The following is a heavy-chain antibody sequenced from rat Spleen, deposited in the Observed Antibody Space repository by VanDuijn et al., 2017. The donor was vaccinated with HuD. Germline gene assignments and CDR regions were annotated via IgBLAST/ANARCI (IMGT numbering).Heavy chain of an antibody. CDR1: GFTFSDYY. Sequence: EVQLVESGGGLVQPGRSLKLSCAASGFTFSDYYMAWVRQAPTKGLEWVASISPSGGTTYYRDSVKGRFTVSRDNAKSTLYLQMDSLRSEDTANYDGASKSDYSSSQGYVIDACGQGASVTVSP. CDR2: ISPSGGTT. D-gene: IGHD1-1*01. V-gene: IGHV5S23*01. J-gene: IGHJ4*01. CDR3: ASKSDYSSSQGYVIDA.